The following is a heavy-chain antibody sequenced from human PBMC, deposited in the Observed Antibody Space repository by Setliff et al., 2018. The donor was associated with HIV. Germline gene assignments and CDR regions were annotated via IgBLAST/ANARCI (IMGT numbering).Heavy chain of an antibody. CDR3: ALPYHYYDSSAYFIDLYYLDY. Sequence: SVKVSCKASGGTFSSYVISWVRQAPGQGPEWMGGIIPMYGVTNYAQKFQGRVTITTDESTSTAYMELSSLRSEDTAVYYCALPYHYYDSSAYFIDLYYLDYWGQGTLVTVSS. CDR2: IIPMYGVT. CDR1: GGTFSSYV. V-gene: IGHV1-69*05. J-gene: IGHJ4*02. D-gene: IGHD3-22*01.